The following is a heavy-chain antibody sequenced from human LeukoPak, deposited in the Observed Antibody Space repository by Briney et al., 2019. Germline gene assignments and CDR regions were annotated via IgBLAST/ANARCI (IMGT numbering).Heavy chain of an antibody. CDR1: GFTFSSYA. CDR2: INSGGNT. CDR3: AKRVVRTTVRYFDY. Sequence: GGSLRLSCAASGFTFSSYAMSWVRQAPGKGLEWVSAINSGGNTYYADSVKGRFTISRDNSKNTLYLQMDSLRAEDTAAYYCAKRVVRTTVRYFDYWGQGTLVTVSS. V-gene: IGHV3-23*01. J-gene: IGHJ4*02. D-gene: IGHD4-17*01.